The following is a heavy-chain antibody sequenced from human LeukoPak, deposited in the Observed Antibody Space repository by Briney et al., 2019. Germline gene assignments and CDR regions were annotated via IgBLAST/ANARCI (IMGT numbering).Heavy chain of an antibody. J-gene: IGHJ4*02. V-gene: IGHV2-5*02. CDR1: GISLSTNGVG. CDR3: AHRPPRITVAGTYYFDF. Sequence: ESGPTLVKPTQTLTLTCTFSGISLSTNGVGVGWIRQPPGKALEWLALIYWDDDKRYSPSLKSRLTITKDTSKNQVVLTMTNMDPVDTATYYCAHRPPRITVAGTYYFDFWGQGTLVTVSS. CDR2: IYWDDDK. D-gene: IGHD6-19*01.